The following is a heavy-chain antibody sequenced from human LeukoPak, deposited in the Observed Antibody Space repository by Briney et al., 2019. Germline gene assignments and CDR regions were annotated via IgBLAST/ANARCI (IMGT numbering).Heavy chain of an antibody. CDR1: GASVSRGSYY. J-gene: IGHJ4*02. CDR2: IYTSGST. CDR3: AGVIGNYDGRLDY. V-gene: IGHV4-61*02. Sequence: SETLSLTCTVSGASVSRGSYYWNWIRQPAGKGLEWIGRIYTSGSTNYNPSLKSRFTISLDTSKNRFSLKLSSVTAADTAMYYCAGVIGNYDGRLDYWGQGTLVTVSS. D-gene: IGHD1-7*01.